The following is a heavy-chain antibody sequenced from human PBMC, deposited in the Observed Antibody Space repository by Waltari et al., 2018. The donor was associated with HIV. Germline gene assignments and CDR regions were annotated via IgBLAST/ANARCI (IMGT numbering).Heavy chain of an antibody. Sequence: QVQLVQSGADMEKPGASVRVSCKPSGYTFTDSFIHWVRQAPGQGLEWMGWMNPKSGATKCAPQFQGWVTMTRDTSIYTAYLELSRLTSADTAVYYCVREGRKYFDLWGRGTLVTVSS. J-gene: IGHJ2*01. D-gene: IGHD3-10*01. V-gene: IGHV1-2*04. CDR1: GYTFTDSF. CDR3: VREGRKYFDL. CDR2: MNPKSGAT.